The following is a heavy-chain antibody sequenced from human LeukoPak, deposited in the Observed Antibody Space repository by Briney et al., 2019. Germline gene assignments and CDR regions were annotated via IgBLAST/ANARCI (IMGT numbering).Heavy chain of an antibody. V-gene: IGHV3-48*04. CDR2: VSISSGTI. CDR3: ARAMSTFGGVRNYFDS. Sequence: GGSLRLSCAASGLTFSGHNMNWVRQAPGKGLEWISFVSISSGTIYYADSVKGRFRISRDNAKSSLDLEMNSLRAKDTAVYYCARAMSTFGGVRNYFDSWGQGTLVTVSS. J-gene: IGHJ4*02. CDR1: GLTFSGHN. D-gene: IGHD3-16*01.